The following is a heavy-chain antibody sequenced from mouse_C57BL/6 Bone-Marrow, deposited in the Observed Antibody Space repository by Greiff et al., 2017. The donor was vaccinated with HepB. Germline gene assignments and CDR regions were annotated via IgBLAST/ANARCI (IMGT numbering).Heavy chain of an antibody. Sequence: EVQLQQSGAELVRPGASVKLSCTASGFNIKDDYMHWVKQRPEQGLEWIGWIDPENGDTEYASKFQGKATITADTSSNTAYLQLSSLTSEDTAVYYCTTSWVRRDWYFDVWGTGTTVTVSS. D-gene: IGHD2-2*01. V-gene: IGHV14-4*01. J-gene: IGHJ1*03. CDR3: TTSWVRRDWYFDV. CDR2: IDPENGDT. CDR1: GFNIKDDY.